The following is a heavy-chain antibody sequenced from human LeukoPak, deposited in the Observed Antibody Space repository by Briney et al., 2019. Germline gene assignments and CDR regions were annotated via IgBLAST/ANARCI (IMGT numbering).Heavy chain of an antibody. CDR3: ARHEGYCSGGSCWENWFDP. CDR1: GGSISSYY. D-gene: IGHD2-15*01. CDR2: IYYSGST. Sequence: SETLSLTCTVSGGSISSYYWSWIRQPPGKGLEWIGYIYYSGSTNYNPSLKSRVTISVDTSKNQFSLKLSSVTAADTAVYYCARHEGYCSGGSCWENWFDPWGQGTLVTVSS. V-gene: IGHV4-59*08. J-gene: IGHJ5*02.